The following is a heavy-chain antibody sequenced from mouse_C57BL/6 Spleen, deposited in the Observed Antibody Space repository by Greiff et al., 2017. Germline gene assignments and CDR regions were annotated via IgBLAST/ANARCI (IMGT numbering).Heavy chain of an antibody. CDR3: ARSFYYYGSSYEDYAMDY. Sequence: VQLQQSGAELMKPGASVKLSCKATGYTFTGYWIEWVKQRPGHGLEWIGEILPGSGSTNYNEKFKGKATFTADTSSNTAYMQLSSLTTEDSAIYYCARSFYYYGSSYEDYAMDYWGQGTSVTVSS. CDR1: GYTFTGYW. V-gene: IGHV1-9*01. CDR2: ILPGSGST. J-gene: IGHJ4*01. D-gene: IGHD1-1*01.